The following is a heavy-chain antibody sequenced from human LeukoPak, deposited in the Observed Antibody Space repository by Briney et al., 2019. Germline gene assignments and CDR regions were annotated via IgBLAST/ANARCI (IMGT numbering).Heavy chain of an antibody. CDR2: FDPEDGET. J-gene: IGHJ4*02. CDR1: GYTFINNW. CDR3: ATVEREYFDTSGYYDY. D-gene: IGHD3-22*01. Sequence: GASVKVSCKASGYTFINNWMHWVRQAPGKGLEWMGGFDPEDGETIYAQKFQGKFTMTEDTSTDTAYMELSSLRSEDTAVYYCATVEREYFDTSGYYDYWGQGTLVTVSS. V-gene: IGHV1-24*01.